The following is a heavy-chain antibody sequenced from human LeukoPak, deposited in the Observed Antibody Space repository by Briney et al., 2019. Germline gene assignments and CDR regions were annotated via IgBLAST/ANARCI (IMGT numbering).Heavy chain of an antibody. Sequence: PGGSLRLSCAASGFTFSSYEMNWVRQAPGKGLEWVSYISSSGSTIYYADSVKGRFTISRDNAKNSLYLQMNGLRAEDTAVYCCARDTMVRGVNHRFFDYWGQGTLVTVSS. D-gene: IGHD3-10*01. J-gene: IGHJ4*02. CDR3: ARDTMVRGVNHRFFDY. CDR1: GFTFSSYE. CDR2: ISSSGSTI. V-gene: IGHV3-48*03.